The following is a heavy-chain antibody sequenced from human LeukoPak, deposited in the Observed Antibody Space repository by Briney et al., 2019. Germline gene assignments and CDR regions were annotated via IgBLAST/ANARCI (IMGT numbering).Heavy chain of an antibody. Sequence: SETLSLTCTVSGGSISTSYYYWGWIRQPPGKGLEWIGNIHNSESTYYNPSLVSRVTISVDTSKNQFCLKLICVTAADTAVYYCARQVTFGYAYAYYFDYWGQGSLVTVSS. CDR1: GGSISTSYYY. D-gene: IGHD5-18*01. J-gene: IGHJ4*02. V-gene: IGHV4-39*01. CDR3: ARQVTFGYAYAYYFDY. CDR2: IHNSEST.